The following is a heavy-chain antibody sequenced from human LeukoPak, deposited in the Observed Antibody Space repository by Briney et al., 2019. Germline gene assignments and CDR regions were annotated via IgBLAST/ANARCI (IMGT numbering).Heavy chain of an antibody. J-gene: IGHJ4*02. CDR2: ISYDGSNK. CDR3: AKDSSPGIAAAGTFDY. V-gene: IGHV3-30*18. Sequence: GGSLRLSCAASGFTFSSYGMHWVRQAPGKGLEWVAVISYDGSNKYYADSVKGRFTISRDSAKNSLYLQMNSLRAEDTALYYCAKDSSPGIAAAGTFDYWGQGTLVTVSS. D-gene: IGHD6-13*01. CDR1: GFTFSSYG.